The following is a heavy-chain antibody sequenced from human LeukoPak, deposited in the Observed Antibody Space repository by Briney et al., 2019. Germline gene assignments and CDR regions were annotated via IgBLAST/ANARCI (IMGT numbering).Heavy chain of an antibody. Sequence: SVKVSCKASGGTFSSYAISWVRQAPGQGLEWMGGIIPIFGTANYAQKFQGRVTITADKSTSTAYMELSSLRSEDTAVYFCAGQKDPRPMDYWGQGTLVTVSS. V-gene: IGHV1-69*06. CDR3: AGQKDPRPMDY. CDR1: GGTFSSYA. J-gene: IGHJ4*02. CDR2: IIPIFGTA.